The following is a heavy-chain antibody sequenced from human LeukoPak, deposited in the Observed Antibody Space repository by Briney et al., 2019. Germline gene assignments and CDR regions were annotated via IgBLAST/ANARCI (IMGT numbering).Heavy chain of an antibody. CDR3: AKSSYGSGNNWFDP. CDR2: ISGSGGST. D-gene: IGHD3-10*01. Sequence: PGGSLRLSCAASGFTCSSYAMSWVRQAPGKGLEWVSAISGSGGSTYYADSVKGRFTISRDNSKNTLYLQMNSLRAEDTAVYFCAKSSYGSGNNWFDPWGQGTLVTVSS. V-gene: IGHV3-23*01. J-gene: IGHJ5*02. CDR1: GFTCSSYA.